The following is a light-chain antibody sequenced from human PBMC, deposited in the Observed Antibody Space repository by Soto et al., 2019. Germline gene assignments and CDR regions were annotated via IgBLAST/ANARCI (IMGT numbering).Light chain of an antibody. CDR2: DAS. CDR1: QSISSW. Sequence: DIQMTQSPSTLSASVGDRVTITCRASQSISSWLAWYQQKPGKAPKLLIYDASSLESGVPSRFSGSGSGTEFTLPISSLQPDDFATYYCQQYNSYSLWTFGQGTKV. V-gene: IGKV1-5*01. J-gene: IGKJ1*01. CDR3: QQYNSYSLWT.